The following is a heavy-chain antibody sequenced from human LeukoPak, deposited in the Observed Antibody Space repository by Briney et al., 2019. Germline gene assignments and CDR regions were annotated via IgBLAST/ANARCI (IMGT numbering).Heavy chain of an antibody. V-gene: IGHV4-59*08. J-gene: IGHJ4*02. D-gene: IGHD6-13*01. CDR3: AGTSPPNSSWVFDY. Sequence: SETLSLTCTVSGGSISSYYWSWIRQPPGKGLEWIGYIYYSGSTNYNPSLKGRITISVDTSKNHFSLKLSSVTAADTAVYYCAGTSPPNSSWVFDYWGQGTLVTVSS. CDR2: IYYSGST. CDR1: GGSISSYY.